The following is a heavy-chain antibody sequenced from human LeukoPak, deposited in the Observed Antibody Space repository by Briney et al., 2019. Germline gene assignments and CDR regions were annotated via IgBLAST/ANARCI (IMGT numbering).Heavy chain of an antibody. D-gene: IGHD1-26*01. J-gene: IGHJ4*02. CDR2: ISDSGGFT. Sequence: LPGGSLRLSCAASGFTFSSYSMNWVRQAPGKGLEWVSGISDSGGFTYYADSVKGRFTISRDNSKNTLYLQMNSLRAEDTAVYYCARGGGSYWFDYWGQGTLVTVSS. CDR3: ARGGGSYWFDY. V-gene: IGHV3-23*01. CDR1: GFTFSSYS.